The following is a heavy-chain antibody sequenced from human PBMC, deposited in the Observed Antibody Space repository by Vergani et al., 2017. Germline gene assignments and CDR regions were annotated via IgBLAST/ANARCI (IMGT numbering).Heavy chain of an antibody. V-gene: IGHV3-72*01. J-gene: IGHJ6*03. CDR3: ARGGYYYYMDV. Sequence: EVQLLESGGGLVQPGGSLGLSCAASGFTFSTYAMTWVRQAPGKGLEWVGRTRNKANSYTTEYAASVKGRFTISRDDSKNSLYLQMNSLKTEDTAVYYCARGGYYYYMDVWGKGTTVTVSS. CDR1: GFTFSTYA. CDR2: TRNKANSYTT.